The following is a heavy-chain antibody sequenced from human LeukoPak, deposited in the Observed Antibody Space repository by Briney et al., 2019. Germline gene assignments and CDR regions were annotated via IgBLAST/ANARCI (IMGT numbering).Heavy chain of an antibody. CDR1: GFXFTKAW. J-gene: IGHJ4*02. D-gene: IGHD5-18*01. CDR2: INPSSDGGTT. V-gene: IGHV3-15*01. CDR3: TTGTWIQLWLADY. Sequence: PGGSLRLSCAASGFXFTKAWMSWVRQAPGKGLEWVGHINPSSDGGTTDYAAPVKGRFSISRDDSKNTLHLQMNRLKTEDTAVYYCTTGTWIQLWLADYWGQGTLVTVSS.